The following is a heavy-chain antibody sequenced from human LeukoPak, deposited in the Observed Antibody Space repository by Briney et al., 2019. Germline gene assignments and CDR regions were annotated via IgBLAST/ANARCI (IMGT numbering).Heavy chain of an antibody. CDR2: IYYSGST. J-gene: IGHJ5*02. Sequence: SETLSLTCTVSGGSISSGGYYWSWIRQHPGKGLEWIGYIYYSGSTYYNPSLKSRVTISVDTSKNQFSLKLSSVTAADTAVYYCAREMYGSGSNWSDPWGQGTLVTVSS. D-gene: IGHD3-10*01. CDR1: GGSISSGGYY. V-gene: IGHV4-31*03. CDR3: AREMYGSGSNWSDP.